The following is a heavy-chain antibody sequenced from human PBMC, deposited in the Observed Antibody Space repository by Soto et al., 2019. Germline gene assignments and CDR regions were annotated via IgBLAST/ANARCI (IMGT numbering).Heavy chain of an antibody. CDR2: IYYSGST. Sequence: PSETLSLTCTVSGGSISSSSYYWGWIRQPPGKGLEWIGSIYYSGSTYYNPSLKSRVTISVDTSKNQFSLKLSSVTAADTAVYYCARGEDWGPLYCRSTSCPKVYGMDGWGQGTTVTVSS. V-gene: IGHV4-39*01. CDR1: GGSISSSSYY. CDR3: ARGEDWGPLYCRSTSCPKVYGMDG. J-gene: IGHJ6*02. D-gene: IGHD2-2*01.